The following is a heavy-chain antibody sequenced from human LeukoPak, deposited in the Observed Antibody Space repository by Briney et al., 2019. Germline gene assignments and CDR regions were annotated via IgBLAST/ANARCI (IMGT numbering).Heavy chain of an antibody. CDR3: ARDRAAGSDWLDP. Sequence: PSETLSLTCSVSGGSIGLYHRSWIRQPPGKGLEWIGYIYYNGSTKYNPSLKSRVTMSVDTSKKQFSLNLTSVTAADTAVYYCARDRAAGSDWLDPWGQGTLVTVSS. D-gene: IGHD3-10*01. V-gene: IGHV4-59*01. CDR2: IYYNGST. J-gene: IGHJ5*02. CDR1: GGSIGLYH.